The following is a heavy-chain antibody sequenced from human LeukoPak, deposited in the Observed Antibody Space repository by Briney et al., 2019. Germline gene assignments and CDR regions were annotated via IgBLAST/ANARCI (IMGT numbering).Heavy chain of an antibody. V-gene: IGHV1-2*02. J-gene: IGHJ4*02. D-gene: IGHD3-9*01. CDR3: ARDYDILTGPPTHEFDY. Sequence: ASVKVSCKASGYTFTGYYMHLVRQAPGQGLEWMGWINPNSGGTNYAQKFQGRVTMTRDTSISTAYMELSRLRSDDTAVYYCARDYDILTGPPTHEFDYWGQGTLVTVSS. CDR2: INPNSGGT. CDR1: GYTFTGYY.